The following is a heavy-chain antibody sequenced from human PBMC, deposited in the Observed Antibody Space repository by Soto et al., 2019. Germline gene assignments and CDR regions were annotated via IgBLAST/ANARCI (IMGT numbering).Heavy chain of an antibody. D-gene: IGHD2-15*01. CDR3: AKEGQYCSGGSCYSLDYFDY. Sequence: GGSLRLSCAASGFTFSSYAMSWVRQAPGKGLEWVSAISGSGGSTYYADSVKGRFTISRDNSKNTLYLQMNSLRAEDTAVYYCAKEGQYCSGGSCYSLDYFDYWGQGTLVTVSS. CDR1: GFTFSSYA. J-gene: IGHJ4*02. V-gene: IGHV3-23*01. CDR2: ISGSGGST.